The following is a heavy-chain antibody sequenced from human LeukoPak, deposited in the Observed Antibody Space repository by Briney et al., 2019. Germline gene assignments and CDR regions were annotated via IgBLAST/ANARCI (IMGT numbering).Heavy chain of an antibody. D-gene: IGHD1-26*01. CDR1: GFTFSSYE. CDR3: ARFASWALLPYFDY. Sequence: GGSLRLSCAASGFTFSSYEMNWVRQAPGEGLEWVSYISSSGSTIYYADSVKGRFAISRDNAKNTLYLQMNSLRAEDTAVYYCARFASWALLPYFDYWGQGTLVTVSS. CDR2: ISSSGSTI. V-gene: IGHV3-48*03. J-gene: IGHJ4*02.